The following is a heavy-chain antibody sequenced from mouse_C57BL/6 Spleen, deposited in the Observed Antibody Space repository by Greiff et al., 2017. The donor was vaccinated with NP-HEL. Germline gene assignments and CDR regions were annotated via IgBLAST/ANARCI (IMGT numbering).Heavy chain of an antibody. CDR2: ISSGGSYT. CDR1: GFTFSSYG. D-gene: IGHD1-1*01. V-gene: IGHV5-6*01. CDR3: ARLMTTGGYYAMDY. J-gene: IGHJ4*01. Sequence: EVMLVESGGDLVKPGGSLKLSCAASGFTFSSYGMSWVRQTPDKRLEWVATISSGGSYTYYPDSVKGRFTISRDNAKNTLYLQMSSLESEDTAMYYCARLMTTGGYYAMDYWGQGTSVTVSS.